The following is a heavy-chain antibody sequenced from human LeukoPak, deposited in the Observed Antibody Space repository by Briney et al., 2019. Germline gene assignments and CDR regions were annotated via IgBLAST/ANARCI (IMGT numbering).Heavy chain of an antibody. V-gene: IGHV3-7*01. CDR2: IKQDGSEK. Sequence: GGSLRLSCAASGFTFSSYWMSWVRQAPGKGLEWAANIKQDGSEKYYVDSVKGRFTISRDNAKNSLYLQMNSLRAEDTAVYYCARVNYGSGSYYNEDWFDPWGQGTLVTVSS. CDR1: GFTFSSYW. J-gene: IGHJ5*02. CDR3: ARVNYGSGSYYNEDWFDP. D-gene: IGHD3-10*01.